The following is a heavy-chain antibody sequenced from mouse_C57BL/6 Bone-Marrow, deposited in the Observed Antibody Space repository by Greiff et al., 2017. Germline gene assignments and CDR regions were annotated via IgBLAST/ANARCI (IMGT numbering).Heavy chain of an antibody. CDR2: ISNGGGST. Sequence: EVKLVESGGGLVQPGGSLKLSCAASGFTFSDYYMYWVRQTPEKRLEWVAYISNGGGSTYYPDTVKGRFTISRDNAKNTRYLQMSRLKSEDTAMYYCARHDYYFDYWGQGTTLTVSS. CDR3: ARHDYYFDY. CDR1: GFTFSDYY. V-gene: IGHV5-12*01. J-gene: IGHJ2*01.